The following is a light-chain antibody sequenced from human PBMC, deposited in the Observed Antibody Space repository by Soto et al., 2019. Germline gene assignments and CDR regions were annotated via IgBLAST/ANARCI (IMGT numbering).Light chain of an antibody. CDR3: QSYDSSLSTYV. V-gene: IGLV1-40*01. CDR2: GNS. Sequence: QSVLTQLPSVSGAPGQRVTISCTGSSSNIGAGYDVHWYQQFPGTAPKLLIFGNSDRPSGVPDRFSGSKSGTSASLAITGLQAEDEADYFCQSYDSSLSTYVFGTGTKVTVL. J-gene: IGLJ1*01. CDR1: SSNIGAGYD.